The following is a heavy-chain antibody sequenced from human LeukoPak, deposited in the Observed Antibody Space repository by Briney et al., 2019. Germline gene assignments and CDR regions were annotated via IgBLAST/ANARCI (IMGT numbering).Heavy chain of an antibody. CDR2: MNPNSGNT. D-gene: IGHD2-2*02. Sequence: ASVKVSCKASGYTFTSYDINWVRQATGQGLEWMGWMNPNSGNTGYAQKFQGRVTMTRNTSISTAYMELRSLRSDDTAVYYCARVGYCSSTSCYTDYYYGMDVWGQGTTVTVSS. V-gene: IGHV1-8*01. J-gene: IGHJ6*02. CDR1: GYTFTSYD. CDR3: ARVGYCSSTSCYTDYYYGMDV.